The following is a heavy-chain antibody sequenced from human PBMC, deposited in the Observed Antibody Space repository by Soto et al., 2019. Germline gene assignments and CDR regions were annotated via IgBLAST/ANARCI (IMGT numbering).Heavy chain of an antibody. J-gene: IGHJ4*02. V-gene: IGHV3-23*01. CDR1: GFTFSRYT. CDR3: AKGWGDY. CDR2: ISSSGGST. D-gene: IGHD7-27*01. Sequence: EVQLLESGGGLVQPGGSLRLSCAASGFTFSRYTMSWVRQGPGKGLECVSGISSSGGSTVYADSVKGRFTISRDNFKNTLYRQMYSLRAEDTAVYYCAKGWGDYWGQGTPVTVSS.